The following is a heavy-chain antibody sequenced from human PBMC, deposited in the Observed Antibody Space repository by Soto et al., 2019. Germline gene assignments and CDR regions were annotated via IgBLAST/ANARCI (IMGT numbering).Heavy chain of an antibody. Sequence: PETLSLACNVSGRSLTNYYWDWIRQAMGRGKDWIGNINYLGKFHCHPSLTRRVTMTIDMSKNQLSLEVRFVTAADTAIYFCESNAPGSTFFDYWGQGAMVTVSS. J-gene: IGHJ4*02. CDR2: INYLGKF. V-gene: IGHV4-59*04. CDR3: ESNAPGSTFFDY. CDR1: GRSLTNYY. D-gene: IGHD3-10*01.